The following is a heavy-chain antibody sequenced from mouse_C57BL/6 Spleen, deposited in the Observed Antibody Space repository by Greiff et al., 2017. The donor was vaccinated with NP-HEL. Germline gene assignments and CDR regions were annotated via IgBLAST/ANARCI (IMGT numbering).Heavy chain of an antibody. CDR1: GYSITSGYY. Sequence: VQLKESGPGLVKPSQSLSLTCSVTGYSITSGYYWNWIRQFPGNKLEWMGYISYDGSNNYNPSLKNRISITRDTSKNQFFLKLNSVTTEDTATYYCARDDDGYYAWFAYWGQGTLVTVSA. J-gene: IGHJ3*01. CDR2: ISYDGSN. V-gene: IGHV3-6*01. CDR3: ARDDDGYYAWFAY. D-gene: IGHD2-3*01.